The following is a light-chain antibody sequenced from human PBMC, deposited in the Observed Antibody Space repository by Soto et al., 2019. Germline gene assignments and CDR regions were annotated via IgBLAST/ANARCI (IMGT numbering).Light chain of an antibody. V-gene: IGLV2-14*01. J-gene: IGLJ2*01. CDR2: DVS. Sequence: QSALTQPASVSGSPGQSITISCTGTSSDDGCYNYVSWYQQHPGKAPKLMIYDVSNRPSGVSNRFSGSKSGNTASLTISGLQAEDEADYYCSSYTSSSTLGFGGGTKVTVL. CDR3: SSYTSSSTLG. CDR1: SSDDGCYNY.